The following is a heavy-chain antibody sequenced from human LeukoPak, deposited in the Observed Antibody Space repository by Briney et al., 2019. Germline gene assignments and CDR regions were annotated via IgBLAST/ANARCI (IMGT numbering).Heavy chain of an antibody. CDR2: IYYSGST. CDR3: ARETGAAAVSPLFDY. Sequence: SETLSLTCTVSGGSISSYYWTWIRLPPGKGLEWIGCIYYSGSTNYNPSLKSRVTMSVDTSRNRFSLKLSSVTAADTAVYYCARETGAAAVSPLFDYWGQGALVTVSS. CDR1: GGSISSYY. D-gene: IGHD6-13*01. J-gene: IGHJ4*02. V-gene: IGHV4-59*01.